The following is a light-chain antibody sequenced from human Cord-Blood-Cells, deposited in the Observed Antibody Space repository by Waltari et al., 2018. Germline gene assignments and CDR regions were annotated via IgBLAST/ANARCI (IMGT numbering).Light chain of an antibody. Sequence: DIVMTQSPASLAVSLGERATINCTSSQRFLYSSNNKNYLAWYQQKPGQPPKLLIYWASTRESGVPDRFSGSGSGTDFTLTISSLQAEDVAVYYCQQYYSTPYTFGQGTKLEIK. CDR1: QRFLYSSNNKNY. CDR3: QQYYSTPYT. J-gene: IGKJ2*01. V-gene: IGKV4-1*01. CDR2: WAS.